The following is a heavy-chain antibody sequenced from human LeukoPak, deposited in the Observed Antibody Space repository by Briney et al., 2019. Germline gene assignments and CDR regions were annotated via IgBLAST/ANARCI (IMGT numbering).Heavy chain of an antibody. J-gene: IGHJ4*02. D-gene: IGHD2-15*01. CDR2: ICGSAGST. V-gene: IGHV3-23*01. Sequence: GGSQRLSCAASGFTLSTYAMSWVRQAPGQGLEWISAICGSAGSTYYADSVKGRFTISRDISKNTLYLQMNNLRAEDTAVYFCAKLGGGSCYSAIAYGGQGTLVTVSS. CDR3: AKLGGGSCYSAIAY. CDR1: GFTLSTYA.